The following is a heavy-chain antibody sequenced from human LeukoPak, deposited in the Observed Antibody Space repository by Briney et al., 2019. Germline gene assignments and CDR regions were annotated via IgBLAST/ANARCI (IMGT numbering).Heavy chain of an antibody. V-gene: IGHV3-30-3*01. J-gene: IGHJ5*02. D-gene: IGHD4-17*01. CDR1: GFTFSSYA. CDR2: ISYDGSNK. Sequence: RGGSLRLSCAASGFTFSSYAMHWVRQAPGKGLEWVAVISYDGSNKYYADSVKGRFTTSRDNSKNTLYLQMNSLRAEDTAVYYCARDPFFTTVTNWFDPWGQGTLVTVSS. CDR3: ARDPFFTTVTNWFDP.